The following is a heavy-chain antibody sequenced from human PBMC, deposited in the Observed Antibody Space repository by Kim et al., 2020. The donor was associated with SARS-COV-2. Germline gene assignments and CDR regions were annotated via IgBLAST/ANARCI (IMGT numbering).Heavy chain of an antibody. D-gene: IGHD5-12*01. CDR2: IIPIFGTA. CDR3: ARAPRRDGYNWSYFDL. Sequence: SVKVSCKASGGTFSSYAISWVRQAPGQGLEWMGGIIPIFGTANYAQKFQGRVTITADESTSTAYMELSSLRSEDTAVYYCARAPRRDGYNWSYFDLWGRGTLVTVSS. V-gene: IGHV1-69*13. J-gene: IGHJ2*01. CDR1: GGTFSSYA.